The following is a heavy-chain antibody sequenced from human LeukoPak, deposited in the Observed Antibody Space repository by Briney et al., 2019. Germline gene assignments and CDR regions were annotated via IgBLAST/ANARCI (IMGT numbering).Heavy chain of an antibody. CDR2: INSDGSST. CDR1: GXTFSSYW. V-gene: IGHV3-74*01. J-gene: IGHJ4*02. CDR3: ARRYGGYGAIDY. Sequence: GSLRLSCAASGXTFSSYWRHWVRQAPGKGLVWVSRINSDGSSTSYADSVKGRFTISRDNAKNTLYLQMNSLRAEDTAVYYCARRYGGYGAIDYWGQGTLVTVSS. D-gene: IGHD5-12*01.